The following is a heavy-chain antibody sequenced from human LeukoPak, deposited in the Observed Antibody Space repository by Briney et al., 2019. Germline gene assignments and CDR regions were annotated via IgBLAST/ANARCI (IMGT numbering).Heavy chain of an antibody. CDR1: GGSFSGYY. CDR3: AREGYCSGGSCYFSSPSHDAFDI. CDR2: INHSGST. V-gene: IGHV4-34*01. Sequence: SETLSLTCAVYGGSFSGYYWSWIRQPPGKGLEWIGEINHSGSTNYNPSLKSRVTISVDTSKNQFSLKLSSVTAADTAVYYCAREGYCSGGSCYFSSPSHDAFDIWGQGTMVTVSS. J-gene: IGHJ3*02. D-gene: IGHD2-15*01.